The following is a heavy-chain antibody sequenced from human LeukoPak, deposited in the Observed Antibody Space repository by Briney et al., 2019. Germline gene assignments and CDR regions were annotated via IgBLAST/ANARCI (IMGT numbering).Heavy chain of an antibody. CDR1: GFTFDDYA. D-gene: IGHD4-17*01. Sequence: GGSLRLSCAGSGFTFDDYAMHGVRQAPGKGLEWVSGISWNSGSIGYADSVKGRFTISRDNAKNSLYLQMNSLRAEDTAVYYCARDAHLGGTTVTTAYWGQGTLVTVSS. J-gene: IGHJ4*02. V-gene: IGHV3-9*01. CDR3: ARDAHLGGTTVTTAY. CDR2: ISWNSGSI.